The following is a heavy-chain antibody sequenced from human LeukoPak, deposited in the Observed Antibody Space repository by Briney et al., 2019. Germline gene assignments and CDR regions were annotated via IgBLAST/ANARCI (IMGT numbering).Heavy chain of an antibody. J-gene: IGHJ4*02. CDR2: IWNDGSDK. CDR1: GFTFSHYA. CDR3: AKDAQRGFDYSNSLES. V-gene: IGHV3-33*06. Sequence: GGSLRLSCVTSGFTFSHYAMHWVRQAPGKGLEWVAVIWNDGSDKYYGDSVKGRFTISRDNAKKTVYLQMNSLRAEETAVYYCAKDAQRGFDYSNSLESWGQGALVTVSS. D-gene: IGHD4-11*01.